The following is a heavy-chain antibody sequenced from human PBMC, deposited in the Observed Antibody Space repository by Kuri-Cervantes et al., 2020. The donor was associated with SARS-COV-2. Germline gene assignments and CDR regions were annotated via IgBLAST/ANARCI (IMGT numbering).Heavy chain of an antibody. Sequence: GESLKTSFAASGFPFRRYSMNWVRQAPGKGLEGVSYISSSSSTIYYADSVKGRFTISRDNAKNSLYLQMNSLSAEDTAVYYCARDYYDFWSGYYVPYYYYYYGMDVWGQGTTVTVSS. V-gene: IGHV3-48*01. D-gene: IGHD3-3*01. CDR2: ISSSSSTI. CDR3: ARDYYDFWSGYYVPYYYYYYGMDV. J-gene: IGHJ6*02. CDR1: GFPFRRYS.